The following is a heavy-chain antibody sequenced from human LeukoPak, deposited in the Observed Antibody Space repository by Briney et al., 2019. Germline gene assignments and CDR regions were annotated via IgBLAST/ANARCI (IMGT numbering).Heavy chain of an antibody. CDR3: ARVRDYYDILTGYHNHYGMDV. V-gene: IGHV1-69*01. Sequence: ASVKVSCTASGGTFSSYAISWVRQAPGQGLEWMGGIIPTFGTANYAQKFQGRVTITADESTSTAYMELSSLRSEDTAVYYCARVRDYYDILTGYHNHYGMDVWGKGTTVTVSS. D-gene: IGHD3-9*01. CDR1: GGTFSSYA. J-gene: IGHJ6*04. CDR2: IIPTFGTA.